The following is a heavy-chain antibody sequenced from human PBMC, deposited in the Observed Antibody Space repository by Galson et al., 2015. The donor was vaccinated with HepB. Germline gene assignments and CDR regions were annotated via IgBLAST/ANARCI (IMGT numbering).Heavy chain of an antibody. V-gene: IGHV4-31*03. CDR1: GGSLSRGDYS. D-gene: IGHD1-26*01. Sequence: TLSLTCSVSGGSLSRGDYSWSWIRQHPGKGLEWIGYISYSGSTYYNPSLKSRLTISLDTSKNQFSLRLSSVTAADTAVYYCARLVQYRYSRDNWLDPWGQGTLVTVSS. J-gene: IGHJ5*02. CDR2: ISYSGST. CDR3: ARLVQYRYSRDNWLDP.